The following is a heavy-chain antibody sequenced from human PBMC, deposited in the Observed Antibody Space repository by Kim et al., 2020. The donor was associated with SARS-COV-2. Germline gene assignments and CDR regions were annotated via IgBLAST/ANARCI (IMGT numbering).Heavy chain of an antibody. D-gene: IGHD1-20*01. CDR2: YI. V-gene: IGHV6-1*01. J-gene: IGHJ5*02. CDR3: ARGTSRYFDP. Sequence: YIDSAVSRKSRVTINPDTSKNQFSLHLNSVTPEDTAVYFCARGTSRYFDPWGQGTLVTVSS.